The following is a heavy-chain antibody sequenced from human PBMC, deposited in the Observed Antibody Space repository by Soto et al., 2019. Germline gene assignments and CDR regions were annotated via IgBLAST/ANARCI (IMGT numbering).Heavy chain of an antibody. CDR3: AKDIEAYYYGSGSYYKGPYFDY. CDR1: GFTFDDYA. Sequence: GGSLRLSCAASGFTFDDYAMHWVRQAPGKGLEWVSGISWNSGSIGYADSVKGRFTISRDNAKNSLYLQMNSLRAEDTALYYCAKDIEAYYYGSGSYYKGPYFDYWGQGTLVTVSS. V-gene: IGHV3-9*01. CDR2: ISWNSGSI. D-gene: IGHD3-10*01. J-gene: IGHJ4*02.